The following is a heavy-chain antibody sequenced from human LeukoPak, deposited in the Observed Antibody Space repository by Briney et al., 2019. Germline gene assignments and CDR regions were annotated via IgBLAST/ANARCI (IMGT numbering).Heavy chain of an antibody. D-gene: IGHD2-15*01. CDR2: ISSSSIII. V-gene: IGHV3-48*01. CDR3: AQDLSYIGLDN. CDR1: RFTFSSYS. Sequence: GALRLSCTASRFTFSSYSMNWVRQAPGMGLEWVAYISSSSIIIDYADSVKGRFTISRDNSKNTLGLQMNSLRAEDTAVYYCAQDLSYIGLDNWGQGTLVTVSS. J-gene: IGHJ4*02.